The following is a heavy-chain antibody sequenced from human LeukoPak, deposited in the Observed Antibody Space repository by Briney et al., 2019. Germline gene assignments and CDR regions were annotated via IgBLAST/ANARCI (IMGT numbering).Heavy chain of an antibody. CDR1: GFTFSGISNYG. CDR2: ISDGGART. J-gene: IGHJ4*02. Sequence: GGSLRLSCAASGFTFSGISNYGMSWVRQAPGKGLEWVSAISDGGARTYSADSVKGRFSISRDKSTNTLHLQMNSLRAEDTAVYYCAKDGSGWYHDYWGQGTLVTV. V-gene: IGHV3-23*01. CDR3: AKDGSGWYHDY. D-gene: IGHD6-19*01.